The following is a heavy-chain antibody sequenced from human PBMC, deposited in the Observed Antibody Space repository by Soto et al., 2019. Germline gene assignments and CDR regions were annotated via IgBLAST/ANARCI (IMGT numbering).Heavy chain of an antibody. Sequence: SETLSLTCAVYGGSFSGYYWSWIRQPPGKGLEWIGEINHSGSTNYNPSLKSRVTISVDTSKNQFSLKLSSVTAADTAVYYCARVPNPIVVVITHFDYWGQGTLVTVSS. CDR2: INHSGST. J-gene: IGHJ4*02. V-gene: IGHV4-34*01. D-gene: IGHD3-22*01. CDR3: ARVPNPIVVVITHFDY. CDR1: GGSFSGYY.